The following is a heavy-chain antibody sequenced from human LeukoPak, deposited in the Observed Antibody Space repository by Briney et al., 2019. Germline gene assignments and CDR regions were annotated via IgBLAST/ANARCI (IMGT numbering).Heavy chain of an antibody. D-gene: IGHD3-10*01. CDR3: ARDDRQYYYGSGSYLFDP. J-gene: IGHJ5*02. CDR2: ISSSSSYI. Sequence: GGSLRLSCAAYGFTFSSYSMNWVRQAPGKGLEWVSSISSSSSYIYYADSVKGRFTISRDNAKNSLYLQMNSLRAEDTAVYYCARDDRQYYYGSGSYLFDPWGQGTLVTVSS. CDR1: GFTFSSYS. V-gene: IGHV3-21*01.